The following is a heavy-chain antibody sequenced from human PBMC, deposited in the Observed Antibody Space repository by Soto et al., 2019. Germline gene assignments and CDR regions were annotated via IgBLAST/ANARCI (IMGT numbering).Heavy chain of an antibody. V-gene: IGHV4-39*01. Sequence: QLQLQESGPGLVKPSETLSLTCTVSGGSISSSSYYWGWIHQPPGKGLEWIGSISSSGSTYYKPSLKSRAAMSVDTSKNQFSIKLTSVTAADTAVYYCARRNSFSFDYWGQGTLVTVSS. J-gene: IGHJ4*02. CDR2: ISSSGST. CDR1: GGSISSSSYY. CDR3: ARRNSFSFDY. D-gene: IGHD3-16*02.